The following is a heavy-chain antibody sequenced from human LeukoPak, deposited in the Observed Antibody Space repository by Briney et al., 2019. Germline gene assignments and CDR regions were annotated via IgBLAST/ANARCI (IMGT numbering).Heavy chain of an antibody. Sequence: EASVKVSCKTCGYRFSDYSMHWVRQAPGQGLEWMGWVNSNSGGTHYAQKFEGRVTMTRDTSISTAYMELSRLKSDDTAVYYCARGYCSGGSCYHFESWGQGTLVTVSS. V-gene: IGHV1-2*02. CDR1: GYRFSDYS. CDR3: ARGYCSGGSCYHFES. CDR2: VNSNSGGT. D-gene: IGHD2-15*01. J-gene: IGHJ4*02.